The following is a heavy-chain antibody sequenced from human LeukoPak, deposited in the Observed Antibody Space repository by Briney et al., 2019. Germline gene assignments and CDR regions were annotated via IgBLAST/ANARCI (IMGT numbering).Heavy chain of an antibody. D-gene: IGHD2-2*01. CDR2: IKSKKDGETI. V-gene: IGHV3-15*01. CDR1: GFIFDNAW. Sequence: PGGSLRLSCAGSGFIFDNAWMSWVRQAPGKGPEWVGRIKSKKDGETINYAAPVKDRFIISRDDSNNILYLQMNSLRVEDTAVYYCVTLGYCTTTSCYATDGGAFDIWGQGAMVTVSS. J-gene: IGHJ3*02. CDR3: VTLGYCTTTSCYATDGGAFDI.